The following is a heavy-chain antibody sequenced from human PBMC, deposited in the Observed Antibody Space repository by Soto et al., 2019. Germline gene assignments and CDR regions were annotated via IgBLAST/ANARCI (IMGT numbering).Heavy chain of an antibody. Sequence: ASVKVSCKASGYTFTSYAMHWVRQAPGQRLEWMGWINAGNGNTKYSQKFQGRVTITRDTSASTAYMELSSLRSEDTAVYYCARPFRSGSYYVPMFDPWGQGTLVTVSS. D-gene: IGHD1-26*01. CDR3: ARPFRSGSYYVPMFDP. CDR2: INAGNGNT. J-gene: IGHJ5*02. V-gene: IGHV1-3*01. CDR1: GYTFTSYA.